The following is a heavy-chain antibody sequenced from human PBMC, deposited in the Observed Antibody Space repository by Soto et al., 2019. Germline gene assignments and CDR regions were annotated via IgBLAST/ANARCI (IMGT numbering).Heavy chain of an antibody. CDR3: ARGDTDLGV. J-gene: IGHJ6*02. Sequence: QVQLVQSGAEVKKPGSSVKVSCKTSRDTFNKYAFNWVRQAPGQGLEWMGWIIPIFSSRDYAEKFQGRVTITADDSTSTAYMGLRSLRFEDSAVYYCARGDTDLGVWGQGTTVTVSS. D-gene: IGHD2-8*02. CDR2: IIPIFSSR. V-gene: IGHV1-69*01. CDR1: RDTFNKYA.